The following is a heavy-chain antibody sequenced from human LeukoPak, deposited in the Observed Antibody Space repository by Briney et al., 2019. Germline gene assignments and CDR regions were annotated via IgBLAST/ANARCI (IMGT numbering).Heavy chain of an antibody. V-gene: IGHV4-59*01. CDR1: GGSISSYY. J-gene: IGHJ2*01. D-gene: IGHD3-16*02. CDR3: ARGYYDYVWGSYRYTLANWYFDL. CDR2: IYYSGST. Sequence: SETLSLTCIVSGGSISSYYWSWIRQPAGKGLEWIGYIYYSGSTNYNPSLKSRVTISVDTSKNQFSLKLSSVTAADTAVYYCARGYYDYVWGSYRYTLANWYFDLWGRGTLVTVSS.